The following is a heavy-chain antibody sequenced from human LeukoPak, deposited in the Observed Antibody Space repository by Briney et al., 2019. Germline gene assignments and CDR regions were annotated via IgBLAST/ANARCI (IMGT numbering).Heavy chain of an antibody. Sequence: SQTLSLTCTVSGGSISSGSYYWSWIRQPAGKGLEWIGRIYTSGSTNYNPSLKSRVTISVDTSKNQFSLKLSSVTAADTAVYYCARGLLDDYSSYVTFDYWGQGTLVTVSS. CDR1: GGSISSGSYY. CDR2: IYTSGST. V-gene: IGHV4-61*02. D-gene: IGHD4-11*01. J-gene: IGHJ4*02. CDR3: ARGLLDDYSSYVTFDY.